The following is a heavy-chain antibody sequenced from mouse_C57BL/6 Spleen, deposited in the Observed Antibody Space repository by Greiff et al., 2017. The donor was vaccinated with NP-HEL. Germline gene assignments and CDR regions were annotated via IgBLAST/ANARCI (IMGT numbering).Heavy chain of an antibody. CDR2: IYPGSGNT. Sequence: QVQLQQSGAELVRPGASVKLSCKASGYTFTDYYINWVKQRPGQGLEWIARIYPGSGNTYYNEKFKGKATLTAEKSSSTAYMQLSSLTSEDSAVYFCARCLLNYFDYWGQGTTLTVSS. V-gene: IGHV1-76*01. CDR3: ARCLLNYFDY. CDR1: GYTFTDYY. J-gene: IGHJ2*01.